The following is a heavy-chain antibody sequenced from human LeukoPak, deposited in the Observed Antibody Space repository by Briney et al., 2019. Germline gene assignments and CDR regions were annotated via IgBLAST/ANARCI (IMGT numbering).Heavy chain of an antibody. V-gene: IGHV4-59*08. Sequence: SETLSLTCTVSGGSISSYYWSWIRQPPGKGLEWIGYIYYSGSTNYNPSLKSRVTISVDTSKNQFSLKLSSVTAADTAVYYCARRSPFYDGTTYFDYWGQGTLVTVSS. CDR2: IYYSGST. CDR3: ARRSPFYDGTTYFDY. J-gene: IGHJ4*02. D-gene: IGHD5/OR15-5a*01. CDR1: GGSISSYY.